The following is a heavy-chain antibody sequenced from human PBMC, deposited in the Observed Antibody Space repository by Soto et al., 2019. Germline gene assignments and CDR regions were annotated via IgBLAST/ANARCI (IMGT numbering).Heavy chain of an antibody. V-gene: IGHV1-3*01. CDR2: INAGNGNT. CDR1: GYTFTSYA. Sequence: QVQLVQSGAEVKKPGASVKVSCKASGYTFTSYAMHWVRQAPGQRLEWMGWINAGNGNTKYSQKFQGRVTITSDTSASTAYMELSSLRSEDTAVYYCARTPLTGYRNFDYWGQGTLVTVSS. CDR3: ARTPLTGYRNFDY. J-gene: IGHJ4*02. D-gene: IGHD3-9*01.